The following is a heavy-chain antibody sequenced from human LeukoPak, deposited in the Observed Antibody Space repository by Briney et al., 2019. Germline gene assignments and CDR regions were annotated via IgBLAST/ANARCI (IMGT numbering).Heavy chain of an antibody. J-gene: IGHJ4*02. D-gene: IGHD2-2*01. CDR3: TRGYCVTTSCYTVDY. CDR1: GYSISSGYY. CDR2: MYHGGST. V-gene: IGHV4-38-2*02. Sequence: SETLSLTCTVSGYSISSGYYWGWIRQPPGKGLEWIGTMYHGGSTFYNPSLESRVTISVDTSKNQFSLKLGSVTAADTAVYYCTRGYCVTTSCYTVDYWGQGTLVTVSS.